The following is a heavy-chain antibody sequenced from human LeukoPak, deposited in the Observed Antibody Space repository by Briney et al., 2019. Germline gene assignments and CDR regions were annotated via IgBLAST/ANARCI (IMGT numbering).Heavy chain of an antibody. CDR3: AAIWNYWFDP. J-gene: IGHJ5*02. V-gene: IGHV4-39*07. Sequence: SETLPLTCTVSGGSISSSSYYWGWIRQPPGKGLEWIGSIYYSGSTYYNPSLKSRVTISVDTSKNQFSLKLSSVTAADTAVYYCAAIWNYWFDPWGQGTLVTVSS. CDR1: GGSISSSSYY. D-gene: IGHD1-7*01. CDR2: IYYSGST.